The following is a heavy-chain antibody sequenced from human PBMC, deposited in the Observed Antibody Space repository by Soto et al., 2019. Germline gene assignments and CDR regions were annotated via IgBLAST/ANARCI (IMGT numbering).Heavy chain of an antibody. CDR2: ISEDGGAE. J-gene: IGHJ4*02. CDR3: ARRLAPTVSALGY. CDR1: GFPFTSYN. D-gene: IGHD4-4*01. Sequence: GGSLRLSCTASGFPFTSYNFHWVRQAPGKGLEWVAVISEDGGAEYFADAVRGRFLISKDTSKNTVYLQMNSLRPEDTGTYFCARRLAPTVSALGYWGQGTLVTVSS. V-gene: IGHV3-30-3*01.